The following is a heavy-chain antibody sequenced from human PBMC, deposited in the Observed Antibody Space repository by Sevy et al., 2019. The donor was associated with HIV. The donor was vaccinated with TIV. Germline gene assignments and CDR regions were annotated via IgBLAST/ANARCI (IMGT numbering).Heavy chain of an antibody. CDR2: IKQDGSEK. V-gene: IGHV3-7*01. CDR1: GFTFSSYW. D-gene: IGHD2-15*01. Sequence: GGSLRLSCAASGFTFSSYWMSWLRQAPGKGLEWVANIKQDGSEKYYVDSVKGRFTISRDNAKNSLYLQMNSLRAEDTAVYYCARDRGYCSGGSCSIGGIDYWGQRTLVTVSS. J-gene: IGHJ4*02. CDR3: ARDRGYCSGGSCSIGGIDY.